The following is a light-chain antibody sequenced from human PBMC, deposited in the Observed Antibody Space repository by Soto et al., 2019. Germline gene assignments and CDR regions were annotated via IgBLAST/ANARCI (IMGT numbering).Light chain of an antibody. CDR1: QSVSSK. CDR3: QQYNDWPPYT. J-gene: IGKJ2*01. V-gene: IGKV3-15*01. CDR2: DAS. Sequence: EIVMTQSPTTVSVSPGERATLSCRASQSVSSKLAWYQQKPGQPPRLLFFDASARATGVPDRFRGNGTGTEFILTISGLQSEDFAVYYCQQYNDWPPYTFGQGTKLEMK.